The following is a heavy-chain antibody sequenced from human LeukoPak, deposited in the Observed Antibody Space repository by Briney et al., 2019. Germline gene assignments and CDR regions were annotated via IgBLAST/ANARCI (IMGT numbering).Heavy chain of an antibody. V-gene: IGHV3-23*01. D-gene: IGHD6-19*01. CDR2: INANSGTT. Sequence: TGGSLRLSCTASGFPFSVYAMSWLRQPPGKGLEWVSTINANSGTTSYAASVRGRFTISRDNSKNTLYLQLNTLRADDTATYYCAKPISGGLAVTADWFHPWGQGTLVVVSS. CDR3: AKPISGGLAVTADWFHP. J-gene: IGHJ5*01. CDR1: GFPFSVYA.